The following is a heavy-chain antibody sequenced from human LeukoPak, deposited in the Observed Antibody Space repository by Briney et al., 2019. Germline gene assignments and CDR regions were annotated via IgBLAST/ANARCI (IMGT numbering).Heavy chain of an antibody. V-gene: IGHV4-39*07. CDR1: GGSISSSSYF. CDR3: ARGATTHYYDSSGYYSAYAFDI. Sequence: PSETLSLTCTVSGGSISSSSYFWGWIRQPPGKGLEWIGSIYYSGSTYYNPSLKSRVTISVDTSKNQFSLKLSSVTAADTAVYYCARGATTHYYDSSGYYSAYAFDIWGQGTMVTVSS. CDR2: IYYSGST. J-gene: IGHJ3*02. D-gene: IGHD3-22*01.